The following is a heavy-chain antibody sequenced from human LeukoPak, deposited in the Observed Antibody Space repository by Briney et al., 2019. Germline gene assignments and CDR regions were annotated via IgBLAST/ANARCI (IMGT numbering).Heavy chain of an antibody. J-gene: IGHJ5*02. Sequence: SETLSLTCTVSGGSISSSNYYWGWIRQPPGKGLEWTGSIYYSGSTYYNPSLKSRVTISVDTSKNQFSLKLSSVTAADTAVYYCARVDFWGSSSWFDSNWFDPWGQGTLVTVSS. CDR3: ARVDFWGSSSWFDSNWFDP. CDR1: GGSISSSNYY. V-gene: IGHV4-39*07. D-gene: IGHD6-13*01. CDR2: IYYSGST.